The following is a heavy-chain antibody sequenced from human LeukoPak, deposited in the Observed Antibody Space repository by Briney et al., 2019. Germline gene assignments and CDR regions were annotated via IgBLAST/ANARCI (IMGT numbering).Heavy chain of an antibody. D-gene: IGHD3-16*01. CDR3: ARDLVITFGGDWFDP. V-gene: IGHV3-7*01. Sequence: GGSLRLSCAASGFTFSSYWMSWVRQDPGEGLEWVANIKQDGSEKYYVDSVKGRFTISRDNAKNSLYLQMISLRAEDTAVYYCARDLVITFGGDWFDPWGQGTLVTVSS. CDR1: GFTFSSYW. J-gene: IGHJ5*02. CDR2: IKQDGSEK.